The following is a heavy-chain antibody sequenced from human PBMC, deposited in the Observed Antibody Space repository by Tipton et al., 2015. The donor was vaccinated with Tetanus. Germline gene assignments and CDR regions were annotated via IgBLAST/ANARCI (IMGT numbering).Heavy chain of an antibody. J-gene: IGHJ4*02. D-gene: IGHD6-13*01. CDR3: ARGFRGYGNYFFDY. CDR1: GDTFSSYA. Sequence: QLVQSGAEVKKPGSSVKVSCRDTGDTFSSYALIWVRQAPGQGLEWMGGIIPVFRTINYAQKFHGRVTITADKSTTTVYLGLSDLRSEDTAVYYCARGFRGYGNYFFDYWGQGTLVAVSS. V-gene: IGHV1-69*06. CDR2: IIPVFRTI.